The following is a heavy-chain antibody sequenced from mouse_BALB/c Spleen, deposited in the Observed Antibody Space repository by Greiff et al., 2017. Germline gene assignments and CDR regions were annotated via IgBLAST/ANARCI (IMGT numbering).Heavy chain of an antibody. CDR1: GYAFSSSW. Sequence: QVQLQQSGTVLARPGASVKISCKASGYAFSSSWMNWVKQRPGQGLEWIGRIYPGDGDTNYNGKFKGKATLTADKSSSTAYMQLSSLTSVDSAVYFCARRGYYYGSRESYWYFDVWGAGTTVTVSS. V-gene: IGHV1-80*01. CDR2: IYPGDGDT. D-gene: IGHD1-1*01. CDR3: ARRGYYYGSRESYWYFDV. J-gene: IGHJ1*01.